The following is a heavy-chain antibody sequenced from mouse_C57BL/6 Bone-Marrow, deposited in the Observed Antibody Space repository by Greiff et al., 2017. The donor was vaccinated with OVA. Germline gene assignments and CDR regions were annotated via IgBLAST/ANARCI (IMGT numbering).Heavy chain of an antibody. Sequence: QVQLQQPGAELVRPGSSVKLSCKASGYTFTSYWMHWVKQRPIQGLEWIGNIYPSDSETHYNQKFKDKATLTVDKSSSTAYMQRSRLTSEDSAVYCCARSCIYYYGRSFVWDWGQGTLLTVSA. D-gene: IGHD1-1*01. CDR3: ARSCIYYYGRSFVWD. CDR1: GYTFTSYW. CDR2: IYPSDSET. V-gene: IGHV1-52*01. J-gene: IGHJ3*01.